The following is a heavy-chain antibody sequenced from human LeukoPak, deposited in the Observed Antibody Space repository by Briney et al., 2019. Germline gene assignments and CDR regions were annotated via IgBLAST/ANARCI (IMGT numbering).Heavy chain of an antibody. D-gene: IGHD3-9*01. Sequence: GGSLRLSCAASGFTFNSYAMSWVRQASGEGLEWVSAISGSGGNTYYADSVKGRFTISRDNSKNTLYLQMNSLRAEDTAVYYCAKSDDILTGYPYGMDVWGKGTTVTVSS. CDR2: ISGSGGNT. CDR1: GFTFNSYA. CDR3: AKSDDILTGYPYGMDV. J-gene: IGHJ6*04. V-gene: IGHV3-23*01.